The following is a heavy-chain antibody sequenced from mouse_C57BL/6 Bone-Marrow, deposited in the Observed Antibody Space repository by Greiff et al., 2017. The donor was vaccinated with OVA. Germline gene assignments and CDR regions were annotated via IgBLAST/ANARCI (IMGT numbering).Heavy chain of an antibody. V-gene: IGHV1-5*01. CDR2: IYPGNSDT. J-gene: IGHJ2*01. CDR1: GYTFTSYW. CDR3: TRGEWSFITTVVGDY. D-gene: IGHD1-1*01. Sequence: EVQLQQSGTVLARPGASVKMSCKTSGYTFTSYWMHWVKQRPGQGLEWIGAIYPGNSDTSYNQKFKGKAKLTAVTSASTAYMELSSLTNEDSAVYYCTRGEWSFITTVVGDYWGQGTTLTVSS.